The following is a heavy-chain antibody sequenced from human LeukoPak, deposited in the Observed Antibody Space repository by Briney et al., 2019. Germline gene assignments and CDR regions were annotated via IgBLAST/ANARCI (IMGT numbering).Heavy chain of an antibody. D-gene: IGHD1-14*01. CDR1: GFSFSTYY. Sequence: GGSLRLSCAASGFSFSTYYVNWLRQAPGKGLEWVSCISSSSTYIYYADSVRGRFAISRDNAKNSLYLQMNSLRAEDTAVYYCARENHGSFDYWGQGSLVTVSS. V-gene: IGHV3-21*01. CDR3: ARENHGSFDY. J-gene: IGHJ4*02. CDR2: ISSSSTYI.